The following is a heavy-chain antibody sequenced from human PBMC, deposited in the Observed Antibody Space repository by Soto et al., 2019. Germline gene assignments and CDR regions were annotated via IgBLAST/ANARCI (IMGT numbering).Heavy chain of an antibody. J-gene: IGHJ4*02. Sequence: QITLNESGPTVVRPTENLTLTCRFSGFSLTTSGVGVGWIRQSPGKAPEWLQLIYWDDDKRSSAALKSRLTIPKETSKNQVVLTVSDLDPTDTATYDCAHRVLRTVFGLVTMTAIYFDFWGQGTPVAVSS. CDR2: IYWDDDK. CDR3: AHRVLRTVFGLVTMTAIYFDF. V-gene: IGHV2-5*02. D-gene: IGHD3-3*01. CDR1: GFSLTTSGVG.